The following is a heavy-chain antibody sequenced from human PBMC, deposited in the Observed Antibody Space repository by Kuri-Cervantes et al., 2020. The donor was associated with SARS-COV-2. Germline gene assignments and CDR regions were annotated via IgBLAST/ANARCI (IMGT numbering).Heavy chain of an antibody. CDR1: GFTFSNYA. V-gene: IGHV3-23*01. CDR3: AKDRRWVGAEKYYFDY. D-gene: IGHD1-26*01. J-gene: IGHJ4*02. CDR2: ITGGGGNT. Sequence: GGSLRLSCAASGFTFSNYAMTWVRQAPGKGLDWVSTITGGGGNTYYADSVKGRFTISRDNSKNTLYLQMNSLRAEDTAVYYCAKDRRWVGAEKYYFDYWGQGTLVTVSS.